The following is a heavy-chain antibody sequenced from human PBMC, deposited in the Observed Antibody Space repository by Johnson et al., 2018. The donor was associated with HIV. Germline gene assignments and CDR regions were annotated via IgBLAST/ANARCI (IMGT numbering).Heavy chain of an antibody. CDR3: AKDRTAMVLFDI. D-gene: IGHD5-18*01. Sequence: QVQLVESGGGLVQPGGSLRLSCAASGFTVSSNYISWVRQAPGKGLEWVAVVSYDGSNKFYADSVKGRFTISRDNSKNTLYLQMDSLRVEDTAVYYCAKDRTAMVLFDIWGQGTMVTVSS. J-gene: IGHJ3*02. CDR2: VSYDGSNK. CDR1: GFTVSSNY. V-gene: IGHV3-30*18.